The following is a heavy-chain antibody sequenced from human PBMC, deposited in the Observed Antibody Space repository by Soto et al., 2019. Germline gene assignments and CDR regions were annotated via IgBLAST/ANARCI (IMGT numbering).Heavy chain of an antibody. CDR1: GGTFSSYA. CDR2: IIPIFGTA. J-gene: IGHJ5*02. D-gene: IGHD2-2*01. CDR3: ARACISTSCYVRFGWFDP. V-gene: IGHV1-69*12. Sequence: QVQLVQSGAEVKKPGSSVKVSCKASGGTFSSYAISWVRQAPGQGLEWMGGIIPIFGTANYAQKFQGRVTITADESTTTAXMELSSLRSEDTAVYYCARACISTSCYVRFGWFDPWGQGTLVTVSS.